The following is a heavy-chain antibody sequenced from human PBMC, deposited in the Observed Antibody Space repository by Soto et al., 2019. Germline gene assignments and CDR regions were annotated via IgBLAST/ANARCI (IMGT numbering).Heavy chain of an antibody. Sequence: QVQLVQSGAEVKKPGASVKVSCKASDYTFTSYGINWVRQAPGQGLEWMGWISPYNDNTQYAQRFQGRVTLTTDTATNTAYMKLMSLRSDHTAVYYCARGMWELPIDYRGQGTLVTVSS. CDR2: ISPYNDNT. D-gene: IGHD1-26*01. J-gene: IGHJ4*02. CDR3: ARGMWELPIDY. V-gene: IGHV1-18*01. CDR1: DYTFTSYG.